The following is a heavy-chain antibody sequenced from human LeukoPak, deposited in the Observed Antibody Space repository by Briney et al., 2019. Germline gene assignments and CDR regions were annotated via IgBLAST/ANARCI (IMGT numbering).Heavy chain of an antibody. J-gene: IGHJ3*02. V-gene: IGHV4-61*02. CDR2: ISSSGST. D-gene: IGHD3-22*01. CDR3: ARGPYSYDSSGAFDI. Sequence: SQTLSLTCAVSGDSISSGDYYWSWIRQPAGKGLEWIGRISSSGSTNYNPSLKSRVTISVDTSKNQFSLKLSSVTAADTAVYFCARGPYSYDSSGAFDIWGQGTMVTVSS. CDR1: GDSISSGDYY.